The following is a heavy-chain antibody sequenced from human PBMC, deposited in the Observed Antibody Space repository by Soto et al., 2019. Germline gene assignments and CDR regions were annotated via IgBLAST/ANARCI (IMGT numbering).Heavy chain of an antibody. CDR2: IHPSGDT. V-gene: IGHV4-34*02. CDR3: SRGRDPHKGCRT. Sequence: QVQLQQWGAGLLNPSETLSLTCSVHSGSFSSYYCTWTRQPPAKGLEWIGEIHPSGDTDYNPSLSNRLTISLVTPKSQLSLGLTSVTAADTAVYCCSRGRDPHKGCRTWGQGTLVTVSS. CDR1: SGSFSSYY. J-gene: IGHJ5*02.